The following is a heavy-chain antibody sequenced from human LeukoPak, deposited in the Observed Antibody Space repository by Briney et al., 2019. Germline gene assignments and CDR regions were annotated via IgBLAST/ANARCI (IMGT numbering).Heavy chain of an antibody. Sequence: SETLSLTCTVSGGSISSYYWSWIRQPPGKGLEWIGYVYYSGNTNYNPSLKSRVTISVDTSKNQFSLKLSSVTAADTAVYYCARSLSVTMSFGPWGQGTLVTVSS. J-gene: IGHJ5*02. D-gene: IGHD3-3*01. CDR3: ARSLSVTMSFGP. CDR1: GGSISSYY. CDR2: VYYSGNT. V-gene: IGHV4-59*08.